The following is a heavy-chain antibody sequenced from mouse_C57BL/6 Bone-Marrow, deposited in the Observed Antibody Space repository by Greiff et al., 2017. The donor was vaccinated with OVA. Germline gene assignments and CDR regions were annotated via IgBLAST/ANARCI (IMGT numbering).Heavy chain of an antibody. CDR3: ALYDYDGLFAY. D-gene: IGHD2-4*01. J-gene: IGHJ3*01. CDR2: IDPSDSYT. Sequence: VQLQQPGAELVMPGASVKLSCKASGYTFTSYWMHWVKQRPGQGLEWIGEIDPSDSYTNYNQKFKGKSTLTVDKSSSTAYMQLSSLTSEDSAVYYCALYDYDGLFAYWGQGTLVTVSA. CDR1: GYTFTSYW. V-gene: IGHV1-69*01.